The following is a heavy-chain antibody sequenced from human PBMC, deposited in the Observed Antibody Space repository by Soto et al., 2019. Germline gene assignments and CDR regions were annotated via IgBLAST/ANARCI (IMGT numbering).Heavy chain of an antibody. Sequence: ASVKVSCKASGYTFTSYYMHWVRQAPGQGLEWMGIINPGGGSTSYAQKFQGRVTMARDTSTSTVYMELSSLRSEDTAVYYCARGEKRRYCSSTSCYGAEYLQHWGQGTLVTVSS. D-gene: IGHD2-2*01. V-gene: IGHV1-46*01. CDR3: ARGEKRRYCSSTSCYGAEYLQH. CDR1: GYTFTSYY. J-gene: IGHJ1*01. CDR2: INPGGGST.